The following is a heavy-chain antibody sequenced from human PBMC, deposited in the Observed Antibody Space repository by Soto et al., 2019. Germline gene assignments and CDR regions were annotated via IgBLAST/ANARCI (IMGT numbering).Heavy chain of an antibody. J-gene: IGHJ4*02. CDR2: IYYGGST. Sequence: SETLSLTCAVVRGSIRSRSYYWGWIRQPSGKGLEWIGSIYYGGSTYDNPSLKSRVTISIDTSKNQFSLKLNSMTAADTAVYYCARHPVVATIYDHFDSWGQGTLVTVS. CDR3: ARHPVVATIYDHFDS. D-gene: IGHD5-12*01. CDR1: RGSIRSRSYY. V-gene: IGHV4-39*01.